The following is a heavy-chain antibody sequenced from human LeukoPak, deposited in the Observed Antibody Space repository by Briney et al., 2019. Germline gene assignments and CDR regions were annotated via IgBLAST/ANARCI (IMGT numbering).Heavy chain of an antibody. CDR1: GASISSYY. CDR2: IYYSGST. D-gene: IGHD3-16*01. Sequence: SETLSLTCTVSGASISSYYWSWIRQPPGKGLEWIGYIYYSGSTNYNPSLKSRVTMSVDTSKNQFSLRLSSVTAADTAVYYCARDKRPYLARVFDIWGQGTMVTVSS. J-gene: IGHJ3*02. V-gene: IGHV4-59*01. CDR3: ARDKRPYLARVFDI.